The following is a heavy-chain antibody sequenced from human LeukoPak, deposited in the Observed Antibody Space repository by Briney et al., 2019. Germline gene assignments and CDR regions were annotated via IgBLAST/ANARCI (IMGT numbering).Heavy chain of an antibody. CDR3: AKGGVTSFDY. D-gene: IGHD2-8*01. V-gene: IGHV3-23*01. CDR2: ISGTGYST. CDR1: GFTFSSYA. Sequence: GGSLRLSCAASGFTFSSYAMSWVRQAPGKGLEWVSVISGTGYSTNYADSVKGLFTISRDNSKNTLYLQMNSLRAEDTAIYYCAKGGVTSFDYWGQGTLVTVSS. J-gene: IGHJ4*02.